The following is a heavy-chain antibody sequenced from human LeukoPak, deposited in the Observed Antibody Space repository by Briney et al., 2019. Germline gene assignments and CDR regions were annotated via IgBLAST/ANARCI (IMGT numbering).Heavy chain of an antibody. Sequence: GGSLRLSCAASGFTFQNYAMSWVRQAPGRGLEWASSISGSGPSTDYADSVKGRFTISRDKSKNTLYLQMNSLRAEDTAVYYCARLPTFYYDSSHYHYDYWGQGTLVTVSS. D-gene: IGHD3-22*01. CDR1: GFTFQNYA. CDR2: ISGSGPST. V-gene: IGHV3-23*01. CDR3: ARLPTFYYDSSHYHYDY. J-gene: IGHJ4*02.